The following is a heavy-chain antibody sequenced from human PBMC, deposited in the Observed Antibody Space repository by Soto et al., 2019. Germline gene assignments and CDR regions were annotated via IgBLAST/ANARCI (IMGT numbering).Heavy chain of an antibody. CDR3: ARGGYGDFYGYYYYYMDV. CDR1: GFTFSSYS. Sequence: PGGSLRLSCAASGFTFSSYSMNWVRQAPGKGLEWVSYISSSSSTIYYADSVKGRFTISRDNAKNSLYLQMNSLRAEDTAVYYCARGGYGDFYGYYYYYMDVWGKGTTVTSP. CDR2: ISSSSSTI. V-gene: IGHV3-48*01. J-gene: IGHJ6*03. D-gene: IGHD4-17*01.